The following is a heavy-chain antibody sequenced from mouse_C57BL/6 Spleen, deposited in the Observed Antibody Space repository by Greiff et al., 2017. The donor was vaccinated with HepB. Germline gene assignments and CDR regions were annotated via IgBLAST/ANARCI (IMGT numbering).Heavy chain of an antibody. D-gene: IGHD1-1*01. V-gene: IGHV1-82*01. CDR2: IYPGDGDT. CDR1: GYAFSSSW. Sequence: LVESGPELVKPGASVKISCKASGYAFSSSWMNWVKQRPGKGLEWIGRIYPGDGDTNYNGKFKGKATLTADKSSSTAYMQLSSLTSEDSAVYFCASHYYGSSYAMDYWGQGTSVTVSS. CDR3: ASHYYGSSYAMDY. J-gene: IGHJ4*01.